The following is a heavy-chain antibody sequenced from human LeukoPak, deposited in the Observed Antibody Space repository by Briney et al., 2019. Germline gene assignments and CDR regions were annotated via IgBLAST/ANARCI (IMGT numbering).Heavy chain of an antibody. CDR2: IYPTGHT. CDR3: ARITDPDYRSGWSGADY. CDR1: GGSLGNYY. Sequence: PSETLSLTCKVSGGSLGNYYWSWVRQPAGKGLEWIGRIYPTGHTHYNPSLKSRVTMSIDTSKNQFSLKMTSMTAADTAVYYCARITDPDYRSGWSGADYWGRGAQVTVSA. V-gene: IGHV4-4*07. J-gene: IGHJ4*02. D-gene: IGHD6-19*01.